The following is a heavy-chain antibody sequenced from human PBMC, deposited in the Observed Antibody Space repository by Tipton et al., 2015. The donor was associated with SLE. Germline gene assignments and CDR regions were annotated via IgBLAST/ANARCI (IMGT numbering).Heavy chain of an antibody. CDR3: ARDRGSYRNFVDY. J-gene: IGHJ4*02. Sequence: QSGAEVKKPGASVKVSCKASGFTFSNYGINWVRQAPGQGLEWMGWISPHTGDTRYAQKLQGRVTMTTDTPTSTAYMEMRTLRSDDTAVYYCARDRGSYRNFVDYWGQGTLVTVSS. V-gene: IGHV1-18*01. D-gene: IGHD4-11*01. CDR2: ISPHTGDT. CDR1: GFTFSNYG.